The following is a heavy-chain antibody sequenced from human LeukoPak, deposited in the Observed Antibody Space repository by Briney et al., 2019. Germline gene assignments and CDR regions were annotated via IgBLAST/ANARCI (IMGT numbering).Heavy chain of an antibody. V-gene: IGHV3-30*03. D-gene: IGHD5-12*01. CDR3: TRHKPNNGYGNFDY. CDR2: ISYDGSNK. Sequence: GGSLRLSCAASGFTFSSYGMHWVRQAPGKGLEWVAVISYDGSNKYYADSVKGRFTISRDNSKNTLYLQMNSLRAEDTAVYYCTRHKPNNGYGNFDYWGQGTLVTVSS. J-gene: IGHJ4*02. CDR1: GFTFSSYG.